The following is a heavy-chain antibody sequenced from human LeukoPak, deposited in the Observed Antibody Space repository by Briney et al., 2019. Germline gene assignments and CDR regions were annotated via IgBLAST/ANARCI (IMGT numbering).Heavy chain of an antibody. J-gene: IGHJ4*02. D-gene: IGHD5-18*01. CDR3: ASAGYSYADY. CDR2: ISSSGSTI. Sequence: GRSLRLSCAASGFTFSSYEMNWVRQAPGKGLEWVSYISSSGSTIYYADSVKGRFTISRDNAKNSLYLQMNSLRAEDTAVYYCASAGYSYADYWGQGTLVTVSS. V-gene: IGHV3-48*03. CDR1: GFTFSSYE.